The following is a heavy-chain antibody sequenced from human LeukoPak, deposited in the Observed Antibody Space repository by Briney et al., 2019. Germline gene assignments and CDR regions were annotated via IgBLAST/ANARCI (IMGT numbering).Heavy chain of an antibody. D-gene: IGHD3-10*01. V-gene: IGHV1-18*01. Sequence: ASVKVSCKASGYTFTSYGISWVRQAPGQGLEWMGWISAYNGNTSYAQKLQGRVTMTTDTSTSTAYMELRSLRSDDTAVYYCARDRGVGSSLLYYYGMDVWGQGTTVTVSS. J-gene: IGHJ6*02. CDR3: ARDRGVGSSLLYYYGMDV. CDR1: GYTFTSYG. CDR2: ISAYNGNT.